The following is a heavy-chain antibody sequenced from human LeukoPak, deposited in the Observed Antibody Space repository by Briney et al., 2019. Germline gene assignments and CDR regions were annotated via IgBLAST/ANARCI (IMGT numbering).Heavy chain of an antibody. D-gene: IGHD6-13*01. CDR2: INTDGSTT. CDR1: GFTFRIYW. Sequence: GGSLRLSGGASGFTFRIYWMHWVRQAPGKGLVGVSRINTDGSTTTYADSVKGRFTIPRDNAQNTLYLQMNSLRAEDTAVYYCARDITAAGNGFQHWGQGTLVTVSS. CDR3: ARDITAAGNGFQH. J-gene: IGHJ1*01. V-gene: IGHV3-74*01.